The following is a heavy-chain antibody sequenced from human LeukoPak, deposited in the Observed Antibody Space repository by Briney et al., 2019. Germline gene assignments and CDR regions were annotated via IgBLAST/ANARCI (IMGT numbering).Heavy chain of an antibody. V-gene: IGHV3-11*04. J-gene: IGHJ4*02. CDR2: ISSSGSTI. D-gene: IGHD3-16*02. CDR3: AREYVWGSYRLDY. CDR1: EFTVTSNY. Sequence: GDSLRLSCAASEFTVTSNYMSWVRQAPGKGLEWVSYISSSGSTIYYADSVKGRFTISRDNAKNSLYLQMNSLRAEDTAVYYCAREYVWGSYRLDYWGQGTLVTVSS.